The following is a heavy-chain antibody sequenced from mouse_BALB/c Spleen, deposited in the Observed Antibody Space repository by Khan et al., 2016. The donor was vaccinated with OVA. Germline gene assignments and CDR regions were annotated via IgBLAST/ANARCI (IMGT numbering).Heavy chain of an antibody. V-gene: IGHV14-3*02. J-gene: IGHJ2*01. Sequence: VQLKESGAELVKPAASLKSSCTASGYNIKDIYIHWVKQRPEKGLERIRRTDPANGNTKYDPKFQGKATITADTSSNTAYLQLSSLTSEDTAVYYCRISTINAWGQGTTLTVSS. CDR3: RISTINA. CDR2: TDPANGNT. CDR1: GYNIKDIY.